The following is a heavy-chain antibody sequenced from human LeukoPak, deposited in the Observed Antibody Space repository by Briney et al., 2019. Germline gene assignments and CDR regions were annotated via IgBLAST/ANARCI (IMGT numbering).Heavy chain of an antibody. CDR2: ISGSGGST. J-gene: IGHJ6*02. CDR1: GFTFSSYV. V-gene: IGHV3-23*01. CDR3: AKGMATGKQYYSYYYGMDV. Sequence: GGSLRLSCAASGFTFSSYVMSWVRQAPGKGLEWVSAISGSGGSTYYADSVKGRFTISRDNSKNTLYLQMNSLRAEDTAVYYCAKGMATGKQYYSYYYGMDVWGQGTTVTVSS. D-gene: IGHD5-24*01.